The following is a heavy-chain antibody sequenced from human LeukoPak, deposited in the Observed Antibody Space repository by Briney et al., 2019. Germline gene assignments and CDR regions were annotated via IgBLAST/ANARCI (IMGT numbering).Heavy chain of an antibody. J-gene: IGHJ4*02. CDR2: ISAYNGNT. CDR1: GGTFSSYA. Sequence: GASVKLSCTSSGGTFSSYAISWVRQAPGQGLEWMGWISAYNGNTNYAQKLQGRGTMTTDTSTSTAYMELRSLRSDDTAVYYCAREAKTGVDTAMVTLDYWGQGTLVTVPS. CDR3: AREAKTGVDTAMVTLDY. V-gene: IGHV1-18*01. D-gene: IGHD5-18*01.